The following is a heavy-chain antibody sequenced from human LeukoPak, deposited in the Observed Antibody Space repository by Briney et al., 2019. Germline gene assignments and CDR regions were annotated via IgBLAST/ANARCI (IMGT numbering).Heavy chain of an antibody. V-gene: IGHV4-59*01. CDR2: IYYSGTS. CDR1: GGSIRSSH. J-gene: IGHJ5*02. CDR3: AKAAGYSTIYWFDP. D-gene: IGHD6-13*01. Sequence: PSETLSLTCTVSGGSIRSSHWSWIRQPPGKGLGFIGYIYYSGTSNYNPSLKSRVTMSVDTSNNQFSLKLNSVTAADTAVYYCAKAAGYSTIYWFDPWGQGTLVTVSS.